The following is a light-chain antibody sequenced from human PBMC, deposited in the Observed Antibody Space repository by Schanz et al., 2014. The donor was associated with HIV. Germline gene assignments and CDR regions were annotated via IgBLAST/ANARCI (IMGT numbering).Light chain of an antibody. V-gene: IGLV2-11*01. CDR1: SSDVGGYNY. CDR3: QSYDSSLRAVV. Sequence: QSALTQPRSVSGSPGQSVTISCTGTSSDVGGYNYVSWYQQHPGKAPKLMIYDVSNRPSGVSNRFSGSKSGNTASLTISGLQAEDEADYYCQSYDSSLRAVVFGGGTKLTVL. J-gene: IGLJ2*01. CDR2: DVS.